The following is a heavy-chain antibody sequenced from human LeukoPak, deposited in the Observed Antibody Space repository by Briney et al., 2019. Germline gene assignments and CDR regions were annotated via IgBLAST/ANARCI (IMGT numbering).Heavy chain of an antibody. CDR1: GYTLTELS. CDR2: FDPEDGET. Sequence: ASVKVSCKVSGYTLTELSMHWVRQAPGKGLEWMGGFDPEDGETIYAQKFQGRVTMTEDTSTDTAYMELSSLRSEDTAVYYCATTFPSMVRGVIITSDAFDTWGQGTMVTVSS. D-gene: IGHD3-10*01. V-gene: IGHV1-24*01. CDR3: ATTFPSMVRGVIITSDAFDT. J-gene: IGHJ3*02.